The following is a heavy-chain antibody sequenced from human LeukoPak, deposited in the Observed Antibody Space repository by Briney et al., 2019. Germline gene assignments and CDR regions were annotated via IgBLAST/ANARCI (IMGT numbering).Heavy chain of an antibody. CDR3: ARGILWFGELFSYYFDY. CDR1: GGSISSSSYY. J-gene: IGHJ4*02. Sequence: SETLSLTCTVSGGSISSSSYYWGWIRQPPGKGLEWIGSIYYSGSTYYNPSLKSRVTISVDTSKNQFSLKLSSVTAADTAVYYCARGILWFGELFSYYFDYWGQGTLVTVSS. CDR2: IYYSGST. D-gene: IGHD3-10*01. V-gene: IGHV4-39*07.